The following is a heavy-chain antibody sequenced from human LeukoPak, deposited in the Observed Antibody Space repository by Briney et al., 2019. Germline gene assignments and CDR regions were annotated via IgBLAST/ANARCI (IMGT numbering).Heavy chain of an antibody. D-gene: IGHD3-22*01. V-gene: IGHV1-3*01. J-gene: IGHJ3*02. CDR2: INAGNGNT. CDR3: ARDKDSRARATFDI. Sequence: ASVKVSCKASGYTFTSYAMHWVRQAPGQRLEWMGWINAGNGNTKYSQKFQGRVTITRDTSASTAYMELSSLRSEDTAVYYCARDKDSRARATFDIWGQGTMVTVSS. CDR1: GYTFTSYA.